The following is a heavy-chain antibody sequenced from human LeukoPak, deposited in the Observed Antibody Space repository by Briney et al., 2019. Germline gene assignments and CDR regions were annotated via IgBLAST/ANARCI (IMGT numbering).Heavy chain of an antibody. V-gene: IGHV4-59*01. Sequence: PSETLSLTCTVSGGSISSYYWSWIRQPPGKGLEWIGYIYYSGSTNYNPSLKSRVTISVDTFKNQFSLKLSSVTAADTAVYYCARYYLNWFDPWGQGTLVTVSS. J-gene: IGHJ5*02. D-gene: IGHD3-10*01. CDR3: ARYYLNWFDP. CDR2: IYYSGST. CDR1: GGSISSYY.